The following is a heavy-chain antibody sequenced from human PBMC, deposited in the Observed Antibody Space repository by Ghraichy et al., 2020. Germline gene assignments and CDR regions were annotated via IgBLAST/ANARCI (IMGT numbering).Heavy chain of an antibody. J-gene: IGHJ5*02. CDR2: IKEDGSEK. CDR3: AREGSYCSGGSCFEGNNWFDP. CDR1: GFTFSNYW. D-gene: IGHD2-15*01. V-gene: IGHV3-7*03. Sequence: GESLRLPCAASGFTFSNYWMSWVRQAPGKGLEWVATIKEDGSEKYYLDSVKGRFTISRDNAKNSLYLQMHSLRAEDTAVYYCAREGSYCSGGSCFEGNNWFDPWGQGTLVTVSS.